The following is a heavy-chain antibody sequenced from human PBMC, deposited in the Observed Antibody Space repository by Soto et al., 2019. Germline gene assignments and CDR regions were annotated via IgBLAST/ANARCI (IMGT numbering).Heavy chain of an antibody. CDR1: GFTVSTNY. CDR3: ARDSSIGTFDY. J-gene: IGHJ4*02. Sequence: GGSLRLSCATSGFTVSTNYMSWVRQAPGKGLEWVSIIYSGGATYYADSVKGRFTISRDDSKNTLYLQMNSLRAEDTAVYHCARDSSIGTFDYWGQGTLVTVSS. CDR2: IYSGGAT. V-gene: IGHV3-53*01.